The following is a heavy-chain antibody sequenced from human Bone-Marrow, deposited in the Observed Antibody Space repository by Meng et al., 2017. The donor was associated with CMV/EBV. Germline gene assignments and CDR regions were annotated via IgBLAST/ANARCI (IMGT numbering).Heavy chain of an antibody. D-gene: IGHD2-15*01. CDR3: ARDPVVSGDYYFDY. CDR2: IKQDGTEK. J-gene: IGHJ4*02. V-gene: IGHV3-7*01. Sequence: ETLSLTCAVYGGSFSGYYWSWIRQPPGKGLEWVANIKQDGTEKYYVDSVKGRFTIYRDNTKNSLYLQMNSLRAEDTAVYYCARDPVVSGDYYFDYWGQGKLVTVSS. CDR1: GGSFSGYY.